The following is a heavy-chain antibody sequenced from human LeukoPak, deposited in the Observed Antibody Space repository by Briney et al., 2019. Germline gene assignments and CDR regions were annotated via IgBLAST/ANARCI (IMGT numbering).Heavy chain of an antibody. V-gene: IGHV4-39*01. D-gene: IGHD5-24*01. J-gene: IGHJ4*02. CDR3: ARRTMAAINN. CDR2: IYYSGST. Sequence: PSETLSLTCTVSGGSISSSSYYWGWIRQPPGKGLEWIGSIYYSGSTYYNPSLKSRVTISVDTSKNQFSLKLSSVTAADTAVYYCARRTMAAINNWGQGTLVTVSS. CDR1: GGSISSSSYY.